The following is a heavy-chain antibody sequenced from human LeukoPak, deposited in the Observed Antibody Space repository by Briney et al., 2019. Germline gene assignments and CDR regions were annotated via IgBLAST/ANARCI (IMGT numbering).Heavy chain of an antibody. CDR2: INPNSGGT. J-gene: IGHJ4*02. D-gene: IGHD3-22*01. Sequence: ASVKVSCKASGYTFTSYALNWVRQAPGQGLEWMGWINPNSGGTNYAQKFQGRVTMTRDTSISTAYMELSRLRSDDTAVYYCARGSSGYYSFDYWGQGTLVTVSS. CDR3: ARGSSGYYSFDY. CDR1: GYTFTSYA. V-gene: IGHV1-2*02.